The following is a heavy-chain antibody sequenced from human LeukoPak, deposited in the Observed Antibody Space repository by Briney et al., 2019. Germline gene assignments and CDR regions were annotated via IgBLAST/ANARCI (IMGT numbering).Heavy chain of an antibody. V-gene: IGHV1-69*13. CDR3: AGAPHYYDSSGFSWDQYYFDY. CDR2: IIPIFGTA. D-gene: IGHD3-22*01. J-gene: IGHJ4*02. Sequence: SVKVSCKASGGTFSSYAISWVRQAPGQGLEWMGGIIPIFGTANCAQKFQGRVTITADESTSTAYMELSSLRSEDTAVYYCAGAPHYYDSSGFSWDQYYFDYWGQGTLVTVSS. CDR1: GGTFSSYA.